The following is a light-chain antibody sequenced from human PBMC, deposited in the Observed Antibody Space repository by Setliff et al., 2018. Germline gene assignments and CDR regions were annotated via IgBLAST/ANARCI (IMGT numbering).Light chain of an antibody. Sequence: PASVSGSPGQSITISCTGSSSDVETYNIVSWYQQHPGKAPKILIYQVNQRPSGVSDRFSGSKSGNTASLTISGLQAEDEADYYCLSYAGSGTYVFGSGTKVTVL. V-gene: IGLV2-23*02. CDR2: QVN. J-gene: IGLJ1*01. CDR1: SSDVETYNI. CDR3: LSYAGSGTYV.